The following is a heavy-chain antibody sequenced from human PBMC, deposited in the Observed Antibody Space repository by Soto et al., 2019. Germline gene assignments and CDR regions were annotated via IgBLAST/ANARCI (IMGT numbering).Heavy chain of an antibody. Sequence: QLQLQQSGPGLVKPSETLSLSCSVSGDSISSGGYYWVWIRQPPGKGLEWIGSIYYDGNTFYNASLNSRLTISGDTSKNQFSLKLSSVTAADTAVYYCASRLGYGYAMDVWGQGTTVTVSS. J-gene: IGHJ6*02. V-gene: IGHV4-39*01. CDR1: GDSISSGGYY. D-gene: IGHD5-12*01. CDR2: IYYDGNT. CDR3: ASRLGYGYAMDV.